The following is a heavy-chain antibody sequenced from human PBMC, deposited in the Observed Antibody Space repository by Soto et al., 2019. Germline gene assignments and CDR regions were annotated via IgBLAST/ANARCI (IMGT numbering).Heavy chain of an antibody. CDR1: GGSISSSSYY. V-gene: IGHV4-39*01. CDR3: ARHLGYCSGGSCYSLPMYNWFDP. CDR2: IYYSGST. Sequence: PSETLSLTCTVSGGSISSSSYYWGWIRQPPGKGLEWIGSIYYSGSTYYNPSLKSRVTISVDTSKNQFSLKLSSVTAADTAVYYCARHLGYCSGGSCYSLPMYNWFDPWGQGTLVTVSS. J-gene: IGHJ5*02. D-gene: IGHD2-15*01.